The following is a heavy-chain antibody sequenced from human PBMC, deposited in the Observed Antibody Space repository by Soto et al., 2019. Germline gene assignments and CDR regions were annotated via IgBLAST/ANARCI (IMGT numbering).Heavy chain of an antibody. V-gene: IGHV5-51*01. J-gene: IGHJ4*02. CDR2: IYPADSDT. Sequence: GESLKISCKGSGYSFTNYWIGWVRHMPGKGLEWMGIIYPADSDTKYSPSFRGQVTISADKSISTAYLQWSSLKASDTAMYYCATPYSRGFDYWGQGTLVTVSP. CDR1: GYSFTNYW. D-gene: IGHD6-13*01. CDR3: ATPYSRGFDY.